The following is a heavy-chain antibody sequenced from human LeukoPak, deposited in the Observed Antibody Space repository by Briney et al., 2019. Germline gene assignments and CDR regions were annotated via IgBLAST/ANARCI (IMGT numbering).Heavy chain of an antibody. J-gene: IGHJ4*02. V-gene: IGHV3-21*01. Sequence: GGSLRLSCTTSGFTFSKYWMNWVRHAPGKGLEWVSSITSSSSYIYYADSLKGRFTISRDNAKNSLYLQMNSLRAEDTAVYYCARGEYCTSGNCPPGYWGQGTLVTDSS. CDR2: ITSSSSYI. CDR1: GFTFSKYW. CDR3: ARGEYCTSGNCPPGY. D-gene: IGHD2-15*01.